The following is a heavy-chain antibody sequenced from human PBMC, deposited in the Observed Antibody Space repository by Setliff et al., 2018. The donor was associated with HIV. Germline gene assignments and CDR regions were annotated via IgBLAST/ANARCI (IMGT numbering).Heavy chain of an antibody. CDR2: ILDKANNYAT. CDR1: GFNFSGSA. Sequence: GGSLRLSCAASGFNFSGSAMHWVRQASGKGLEWVGRILDKANNYATAYADSVKGRFTISRDNSKNTLYLQLNSLRPEDTALYYCAKSRQGDYCSSTVCYVIDSWGQGTLVTVSS. D-gene: IGHD2-2*01. J-gene: IGHJ4*02. CDR3: AKSRQGDYCSSTVCYVIDS. V-gene: IGHV3-73*01.